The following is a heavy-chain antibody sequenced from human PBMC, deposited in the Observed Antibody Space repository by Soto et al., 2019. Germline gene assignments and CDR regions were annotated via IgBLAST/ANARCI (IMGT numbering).Heavy chain of an antibody. D-gene: IGHD6-6*01. V-gene: IGHV3-23*01. J-gene: IGHJ4*02. CDR2: ISTSIDAT. CDR3: AKDRTVAARNFDY. Sequence: SLRLSCAASGFAFSNDSMHWVRQAPGKGLEWVSSISTSIDATYYADSVKGRFTISRDDSKNTLYLQMNSLRAEDSAVYYCAKDRTVAARNFDYLGQGTQVTVSS. CDR1: GFAFSNDS.